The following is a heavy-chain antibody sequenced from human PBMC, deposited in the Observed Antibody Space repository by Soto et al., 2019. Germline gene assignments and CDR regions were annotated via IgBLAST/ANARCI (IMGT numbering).Heavy chain of an antibody. CDR2: ISYDGSNK. V-gene: IGHV3-30*18. CDR3: AKDFGLYGDYGPFDY. Sequence: PGWSLRLSCAASGFTFSSYGMHWVRQAPGKGLEWVAVISYDGSNKYYADSVKGRFTISRDNSENTLYLQMNSLRAEDTAVYYCAKDFGLYGDYGPFDYWGQGTLVSVSS. D-gene: IGHD4-17*01. J-gene: IGHJ4*02. CDR1: GFTFSSYG.